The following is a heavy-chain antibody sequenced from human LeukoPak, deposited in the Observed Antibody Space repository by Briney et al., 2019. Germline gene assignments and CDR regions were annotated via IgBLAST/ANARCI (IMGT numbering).Heavy chain of an antibody. D-gene: IGHD3-22*01. Sequence: GASVKVSCKASGYTFTGYYMHWVRQAPGKGLEWMGGFDPEDGETIYAQKFQGRVTMTEDTSTDTAYMELSSLRSEDTAVYYCATISPIDYYDSSGYGAHHDAFDIWGQGTMVTVSS. CDR2: FDPEDGET. V-gene: IGHV1-24*01. CDR1: GYTFTGYY. CDR3: ATISPIDYYDSSGYGAHHDAFDI. J-gene: IGHJ3*02.